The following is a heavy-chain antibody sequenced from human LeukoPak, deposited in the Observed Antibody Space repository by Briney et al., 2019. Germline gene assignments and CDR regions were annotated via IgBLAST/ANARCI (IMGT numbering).Heavy chain of an antibody. CDR2: IYYSGST. CDR3: ARGPQWELLGDAFDI. CDR1: GGSISSSSYY. V-gene: IGHV4-39*01. D-gene: IGHD1-26*01. Sequence: PSETLSLTCTVSGGSISSSSYYWGWIRQPPGKGLEWIGSIYYSGSTYYNPSLKSRVTISVDTSKNQFSLKLSSVTAAGTAVYYCARGPQWELLGDAFDIWGQGTMVTVSS. J-gene: IGHJ3*02.